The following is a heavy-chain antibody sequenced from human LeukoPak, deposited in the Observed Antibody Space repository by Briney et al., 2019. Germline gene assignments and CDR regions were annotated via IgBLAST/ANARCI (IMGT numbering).Heavy chain of an antibody. CDR1: GFTFSSYA. Sequence: PGRSLRLSCAASGFTFSSYAMHWVRQAPGKGLEWVAVIWYDGSNKYYADSVKGRFTISRDNSKNTLYLQMNSLRVEDTAVYYCARDGDSAVATRVFDYWGQGTLVTVSS. CDR3: ARDGDSAVATRVFDY. J-gene: IGHJ4*02. CDR2: IWYDGSNK. D-gene: IGHD5-18*01. V-gene: IGHV3-33*08.